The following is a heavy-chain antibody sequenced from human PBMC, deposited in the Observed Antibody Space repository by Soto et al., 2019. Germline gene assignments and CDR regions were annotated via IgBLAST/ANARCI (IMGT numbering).Heavy chain of an antibody. CDR1: GGSFSGYY. D-gene: IGHD3-10*01. V-gene: IGHV4-34*01. J-gene: IGHJ5*02. CDR2: INHSGST. CDR3: AREIRKRITMVRGKNARNWFDP. Sequence: SETLSLTCAVYGGSFSGYYWSWIRQPPGKGLEWIGEINHSGSTNYNSSLKSRVTISVDTSKNQFSLKLSSVTAADTAVYYCAREIRKRITMVRGKNARNWFDPWGQGTLVTVSS.